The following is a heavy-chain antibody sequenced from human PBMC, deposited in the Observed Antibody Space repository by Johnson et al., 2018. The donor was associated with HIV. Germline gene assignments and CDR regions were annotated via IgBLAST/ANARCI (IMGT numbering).Heavy chain of an antibody. CDR1: GFTFSNNY. D-gene: IGHD2-15*01. J-gene: IGHJ3*02. CDR3: ASRPGGDFCSGGSCRPNPYDGFDI. CDR2: IYSGGST. Sequence: VQLVESGGGVVQPGRSLRLSCAASGFTFSNNYMIWVRQAPGKGLEWVSVIYSGGSTYQADSVKGRFTISRDNSKNTLYLQMNSLRAEDTAVYYCASRPGGDFCSGGSCRPNPYDGFDIWGQGTKVTVSS. V-gene: IGHV3-66*01.